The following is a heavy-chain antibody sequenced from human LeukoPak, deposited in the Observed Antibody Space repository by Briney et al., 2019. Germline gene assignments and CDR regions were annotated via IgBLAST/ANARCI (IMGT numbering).Heavy chain of an antibody. CDR3: ARGEDILTGYYNVGDAFDI. Sequence: PSETLSLTCTVSGGSLSSYYWSWIRQPPGKGLEWIGYIYYSGSTNYNPSLKSRVTISVDTSKNQFSLKLSSVTAADTAVYYCARGEDILTGYYNVGDAFDIWGQGTMVTVSS. D-gene: IGHD3-9*01. V-gene: IGHV4-59*08. CDR1: GGSLSSYY. J-gene: IGHJ3*02. CDR2: IYYSGST.